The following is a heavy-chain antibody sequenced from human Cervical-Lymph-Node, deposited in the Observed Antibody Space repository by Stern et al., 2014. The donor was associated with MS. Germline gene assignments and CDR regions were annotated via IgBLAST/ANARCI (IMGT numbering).Heavy chain of an antibody. CDR3: VRYCGGGSCHDV. CDR2: IHYSGST. D-gene: IGHD2-15*01. J-gene: IGHJ6*02. Sequence: QLQLQESGPGLVKPSETLSLTCTVSGGSISSHYWTWMRQPPGKGLEWIGYIHYSGSTRFNPSLKSRVTMSVDTSKNHISLRLSSVTAADTAVYYCVRYCGGGSCHDVWGQGTTVTVSS. CDR1: GGSISSHY. V-gene: IGHV4-59*11.